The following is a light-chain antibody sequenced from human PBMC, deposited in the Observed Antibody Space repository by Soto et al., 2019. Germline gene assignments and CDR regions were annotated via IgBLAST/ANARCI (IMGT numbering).Light chain of an antibody. CDR2: AAS. CDR3: QQYDDSLTWT. Sequence: EIILTQSPGTLSLSPGERATLSCRASQSVSSRYIAWYQQKPGQAPRLLIYAASSRATGLPDRFSGSGSGTDFTLTISRLEPDDFAVYYCQQYDDSLTWTFGQGTKVEIK. V-gene: IGKV3-20*01. CDR1: QSVSSRY. J-gene: IGKJ1*01.